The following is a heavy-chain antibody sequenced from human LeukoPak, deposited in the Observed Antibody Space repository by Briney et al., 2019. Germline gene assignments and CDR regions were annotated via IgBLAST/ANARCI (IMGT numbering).Heavy chain of an antibody. Sequence: ASVTVSCKASGYTFTGYYMHWVRQAPGQGLEWMGWINPNSGGTNYAQKFQGRVTMTRDTSISTAYMELSRLRSDDTAVYYCARVEITMVRGVINPLLFFDYWGQGTLVTVSS. D-gene: IGHD3-10*01. CDR3: ARVEITMVRGVINPLLFFDY. V-gene: IGHV1-2*02. CDR1: GYTFTGYY. CDR2: INPNSGGT. J-gene: IGHJ4*02.